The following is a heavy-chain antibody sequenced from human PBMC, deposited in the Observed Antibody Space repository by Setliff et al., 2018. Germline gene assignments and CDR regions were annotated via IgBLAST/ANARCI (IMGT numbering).Heavy chain of an antibody. CDR1: GGSISSRRNY. CDR2: IYHSGQT. Sequence: ASETLSLTCTVSGGSISSRRNYWGWFRQPPGKGLEWIGSIYHSGQTFYNPSLKSRATLSVDTSKNQFSLRLTSVPAADTAVYYCARGGLAAAATHWGQGTLVTVSS. D-gene: IGHD6-13*01. CDR3: ARGGLAAAATH. J-gene: IGHJ4*02. V-gene: IGHV4-39*07.